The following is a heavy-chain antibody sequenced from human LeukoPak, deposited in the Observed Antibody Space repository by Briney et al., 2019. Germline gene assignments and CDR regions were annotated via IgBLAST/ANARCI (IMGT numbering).Heavy chain of an antibody. CDR3: ARHRPYSSSWPDAFDI. V-gene: IGHV4-59*08. J-gene: IGHJ3*02. Sequence: SETLSLTCTVSGGSISSYYWSWIRQPRGKGLEWIGYIYYSGSTNYNPSLKSRVTISVDTSKTQFSLKLSSVTAADTAVYYCARHRPYSSSWPDAFDIWGQGTMVTVSS. CDR2: IYYSGST. D-gene: IGHD6-13*01. CDR1: GGSISSYY.